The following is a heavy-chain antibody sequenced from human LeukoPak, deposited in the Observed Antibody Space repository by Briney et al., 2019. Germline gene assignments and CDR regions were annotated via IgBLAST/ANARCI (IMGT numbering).Heavy chain of an antibody. Sequence: SVKVSCKASGGTFSSYAISWVRQAPGQGLEWMGGIIPIFGTANYAQKFQGRVTITADESTSTAYMELSSLKSEDTAVYYCASPPGGPYYYYYAMDVWGQGTTVTVSS. CDR2: IIPIFGTA. J-gene: IGHJ6*02. D-gene: IGHD3-10*01. CDR3: ASPPGGPYYYYYAMDV. CDR1: GGTFSSYA. V-gene: IGHV1-69*01.